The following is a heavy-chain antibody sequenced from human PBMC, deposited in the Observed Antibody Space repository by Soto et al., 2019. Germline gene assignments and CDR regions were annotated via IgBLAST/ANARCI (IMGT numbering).Heavy chain of an antibody. CDR1: GYTFTSYG. CDR3: ARGIWSGSPWTYYYGMDV. CDR2: ISAYNGNT. J-gene: IGHJ6*02. Sequence: ASVKVSCKASGYTFTSYGISCVRQAPGQVLEWMGWISAYNGNTNYAQKLQGRVTMTTDTSTSTAYMELRSLRSDDTAVYYCARGIWSGSPWTYYYGMDVWGQGTTVTVSS. V-gene: IGHV1-18*04. D-gene: IGHD3-3*01.